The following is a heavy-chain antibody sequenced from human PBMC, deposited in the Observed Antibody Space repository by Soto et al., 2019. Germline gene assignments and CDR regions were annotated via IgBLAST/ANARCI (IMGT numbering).Heavy chain of an antibody. V-gene: IGHV1-2*04. D-gene: IGHD3-22*01. J-gene: IGHJ6*02. CDR3: ARAVAETYDSSGTQPYGMDV. CDR2: INPNSGGT. CDR1: GYTFTGYY. Sequence: ASVKVSCKASGYTFTGYYMHWVRQAPGQGLEWMGWINPNSGGTNYAQKFQGWVTMTRDTSISTAYMELSRLRSDDTAVYYCARAVAETYDSSGTQPYGMDVWGQGTTVTVSS.